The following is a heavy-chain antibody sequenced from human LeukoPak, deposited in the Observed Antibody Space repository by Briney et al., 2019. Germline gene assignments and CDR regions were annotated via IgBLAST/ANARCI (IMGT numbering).Heavy chain of an antibody. CDR1: GYTFTGHY. V-gene: IGHV5-51*01. CDR2: IYPGDSDT. J-gene: IGHJ2*01. Sequence: ASVKVPCKASGYTFTGHYMHWVRQMPGKGLEWMGIIYPGDSDTRYSPSFQGQVTISADKSISTAYLQWSSLKASDTAMYYCARRSYGDTRSFDLWGRGTLVTVSS. CDR3: ARRSYGDTRSFDL. D-gene: IGHD4-17*01.